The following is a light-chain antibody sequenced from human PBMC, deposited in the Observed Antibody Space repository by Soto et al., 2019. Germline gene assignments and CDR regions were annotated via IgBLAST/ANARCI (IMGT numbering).Light chain of an antibody. Sequence: QSVLTQPASVSGSPGQSITISCAGTRDDIGAYDYVSWYQQHPGNAPKLLVYEVTNRPSGVSDRFSGSKSGNTASLTISGLQAGDEADYYCNSYTNSSAVVFGGGTKLTVL. CDR2: EVT. CDR1: RDDIGAYDY. CDR3: NSYTNSSAVV. V-gene: IGLV2-14*01. J-gene: IGLJ2*01.